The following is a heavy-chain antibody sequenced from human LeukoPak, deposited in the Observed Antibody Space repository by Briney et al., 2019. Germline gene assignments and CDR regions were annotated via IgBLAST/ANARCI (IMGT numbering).Heavy chain of an antibody. Sequence: MPGGSLRLSCAASGLLFSKCWMNWVRQAPGKGLEWVSSISSSSSYIYYADSVKGRFTISRDNAKNSLYLQMNSLRAEDTAVYYCARAGPPILRYCSSTSCFHQYWGQGTLVTVSS. CDR2: ISSSSSYI. D-gene: IGHD2-2*01. V-gene: IGHV3-21*01. CDR1: GLLFSKCW. J-gene: IGHJ4*02. CDR3: ARAGPPILRYCSSTSCFHQY.